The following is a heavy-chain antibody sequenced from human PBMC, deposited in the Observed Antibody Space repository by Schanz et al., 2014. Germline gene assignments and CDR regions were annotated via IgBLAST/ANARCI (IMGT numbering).Heavy chain of an antibody. CDR3: ARAVGTRPYYFDY. CDR2: IYYSGKI. V-gene: IGHV4-59*06. CDR1: GGSVSTYK. D-gene: IGHD6-13*01. Sequence: QVQLQESGPGLVKPSETLSLTCTVSGGSVSTYKWGWIRQPPGKGLEWIGYIYYSGKIYYNPSLMSRLTISVDTSKNQFSLKLRSVTAADTAMYYCARAVGTRPYYFDYWGQGTLVTVSS. J-gene: IGHJ4*02.